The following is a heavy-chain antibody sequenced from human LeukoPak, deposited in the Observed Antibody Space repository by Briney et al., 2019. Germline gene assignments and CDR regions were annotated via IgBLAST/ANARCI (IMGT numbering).Heavy chain of an antibody. J-gene: IGHJ4*02. V-gene: IGHV1-18*04. Sequence: ASVKVSCKASGYTFTGYYMHWVRQAPGQGLEWMGWISAYNGNTNYAQKLQGRITMTTDTSTSTAYMELRSLRSDDTAVYYCARGGGYYDSSGYYRIDYWGQGTLVTVSS. D-gene: IGHD3-22*01. CDR2: ISAYNGNT. CDR3: ARGGGYYDSSGYYRIDY. CDR1: GYTFTGYY.